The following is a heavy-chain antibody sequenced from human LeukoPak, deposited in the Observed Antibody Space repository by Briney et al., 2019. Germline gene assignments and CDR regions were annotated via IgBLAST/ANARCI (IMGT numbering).Heavy chain of an antibody. J-gene: IGHJ2*01. V-gene: IGHV4-30-2*01. CDR1: GGSISSGGYY. CDR3: ARVIPRYFDL. D-gene: IGHD3-16*02. CDR2: IYHSGST. Sequence: PSETLSLTCTVSGGSISSGGYYWSWIRQPPGKGLEWIGYIYHSGSTYYNPSLKSRVTISVDRSKNQFSLKLSSVTAADTAVYYCARVIPRYFDLWGRGTLVTVSS.